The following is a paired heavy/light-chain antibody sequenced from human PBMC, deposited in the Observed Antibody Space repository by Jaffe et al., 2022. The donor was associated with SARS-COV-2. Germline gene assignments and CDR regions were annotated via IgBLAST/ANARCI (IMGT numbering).Light chain of an antibody. Sequence: DIQMTQSPSSLSASVGDRVTITCRASQTINSYLNWYQQKPGKAPNLLIYAASSLQSGVPSRFSGSGSGTDFTLTISSLQREDFATYYCQQTYHTPLTFGGGTKVEIK. J-gene: IGKJ4*01. CDR3: QQTYHTPLT. V-gene: IGKV1-39*01. CDR1: QTINSY. CDR2: AAS.
Heavy chain of an antibody. Sequence: EVQLVESGGGLVQPGGSLRLSCAASGFTFSTYWMSWVRQAPGEGLEWVANIEQDGSEKYYVDSVKGRFTISRDNAKNSLYLQMNSLRDEDTAVYYCARDKIVGATYLDYWGQGTLVSVSS. CDR3: ARDKIVGATYLDY. CDR2: IEQDGSEK. CDR1: GFTFSTYW. D-gene: IGHD1-26*01. J-gene: IGHJ4*02. V-gene: IGHV3-7*01.